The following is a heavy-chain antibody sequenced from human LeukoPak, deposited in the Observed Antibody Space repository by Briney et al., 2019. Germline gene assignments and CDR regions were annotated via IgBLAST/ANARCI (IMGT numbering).Heavy chain of an antibody. CDR2: ISFDGSNK. CDR1: EFTFSSYV. CDR3: AKDHSGSYYGHDTFDI. D-gene: IGHD1-26*01. Sequence: GGSLRLSCAASEFTFSSYVIHWVRQAPGKGLEWVAMISFDGSNKYYTDSVKGRFTISRDNSKNTLYLQMNSLKTEDTAVYYCAKDHSGSYYGHDTFDIWGQGTMVTVSS. V-gene: IGHV3-30-3*01. J-gene: IGHJ3*02.